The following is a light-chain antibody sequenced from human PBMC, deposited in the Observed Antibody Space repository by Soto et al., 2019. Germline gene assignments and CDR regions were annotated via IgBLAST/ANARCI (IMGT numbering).Light chain of an antibody. V-gene: IGLV1-51*01. J-gene: IGLJ3*02. CDR2: DKN. CDR3: GAWDPRLNVGV. Sequence: QSVLTQPPSVSAAPGQKVIISCSGSSSNIGSNYVSWYQQLPGTAPKLLIYDKNERPSGIPDRFSASKSGTSATLGITGLQTGDEADYYCGAWDPRLNVGVFGGGTKLTVL. CDR1: SSNIGSNY.